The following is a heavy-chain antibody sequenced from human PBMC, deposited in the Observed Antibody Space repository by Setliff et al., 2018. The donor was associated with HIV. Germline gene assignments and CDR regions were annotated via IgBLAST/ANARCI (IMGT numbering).Heavy chain of an antibody. Sequence: ASVKVSCKASGYTFTSYGISWVRQAPGQGLEWMGWISTYNGNTNYAQKLQGRVTMTTDTSTSTAYMELRSLRSDDTAVYYCARGGFTMIVVGEDAFDIWGQGTMVTVSS. CDR2: ISTYNGNT. CDR1: GYTFTSYG. V-gene: IGHV1-18*01. CDR3: ARGGFTMIVVGEDAFDI. D-gene: IGHD3-22*01. J-gene: IGHJ3*02.